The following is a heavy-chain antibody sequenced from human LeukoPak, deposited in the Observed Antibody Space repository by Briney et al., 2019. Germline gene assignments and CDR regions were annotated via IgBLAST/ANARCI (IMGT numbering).Heavy chain of an antibody. CDR1: GFTFSSYS. CDR2: ISSSSSTI. Sequence: PGGSLRLSCAASGFTFSSYSMNWVRQAPGKGLEWVSYISSSSSTIYYADSMKGRFTISRDNAKNSLYLQMNSLRAEDTAVYYCARDIDAFDIWGQGTMVTVSS. CDR3: ARDIDAFDI. V-gene: IGHV3-48*01. J-gene: IGHJ3*02.